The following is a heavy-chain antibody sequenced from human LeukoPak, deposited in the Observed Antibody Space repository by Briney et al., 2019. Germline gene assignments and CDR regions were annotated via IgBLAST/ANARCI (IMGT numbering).Heavy chain of an antibody. J-gene: IGHJ4*02. Sequence: GGSLRLSCAASGFTVSSNYMSWVRQAPGEGLEWVSVIYSGGSTYYADSVKGRFTISRDNSKNTLYLQMNSLRAEDTAVYYCARNRGRDGYNYYFDYWGQGTLVTVSS. CDR3: ARNRGRDGYNYYFDY. V-gene: IGHV3-66*02. D-gene: IGHD5-24*01. CDR2: IYSGGST. CDR1: GFTVSSNY.